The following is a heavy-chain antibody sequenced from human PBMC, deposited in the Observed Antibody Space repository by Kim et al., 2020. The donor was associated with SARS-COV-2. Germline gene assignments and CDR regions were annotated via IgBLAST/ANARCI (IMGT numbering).Heavy chain of an antibody. J-gene: IGHJ4*02. CDR2: INHSGST. D-gene: IGHD3-10*01. Sequence: SETLSLTCAVYGGSFSGYYWSWIRQPPGKGPEWIGEINHSGSTNYNPSLKSRVTISVDTSKNQFSLKLSSVTAADTAVYYCARVSGQEGLLWFGPSDYWGQGTLVTVSS. V-gene: IGHV4-34*01. CDR3: ARVSGQEGLLWFGPSDY. CDR1: GGSFSGYY.